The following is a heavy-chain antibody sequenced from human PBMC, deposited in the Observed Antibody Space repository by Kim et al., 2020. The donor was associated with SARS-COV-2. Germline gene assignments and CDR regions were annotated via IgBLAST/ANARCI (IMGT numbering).Heavy chain of an antibody. J-gene: IGHJ3*02. D-gene: IGHD1-7*01. CDR3: ATPTMQGRTLPDI. Sequence: ASVKVSCNHSAYRFTNYAINWIRQAPGQGLEWMGWINTRTGNPTYAQGFTGRFVFSLDTSVSTTYLQITSLKPDDTAIYYCATPTMQGRTLPDIWGRGTMVTVSS. V-gene: IGHV7-4-1*02. CDR1: AYRFTNYA. CDR2: INTRTGNP.